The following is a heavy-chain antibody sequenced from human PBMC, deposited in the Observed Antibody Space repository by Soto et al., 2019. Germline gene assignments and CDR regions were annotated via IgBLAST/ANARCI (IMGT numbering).Heavy chain of an antibody. CDR3: ARVFKYSSSDYYYYYYMDV. D-gene: IGHD6-6*01. CDR2: ISSNGGST. Sequence: PGGSLRLSCAASGFTFSSYAMHWVRQAPGKGLEYVSAISSNGGSTYYANSVKGRFTISRDNSKNTLYLQMGSLRAEDMAVYYCARVFKYSSSDYYYYYYMDVWGKGTTVTVSS. V-gene: IGHV3-64*01. J-gene: IGHJ6*03. CDR1: GFTFSSYA.